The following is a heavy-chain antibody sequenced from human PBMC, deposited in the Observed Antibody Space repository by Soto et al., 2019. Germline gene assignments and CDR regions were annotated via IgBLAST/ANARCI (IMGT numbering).Heavy chain of an antibody. Sequence: ASVKVSCKASGYTFTSYGISWVRQAPGQGLEWMGWISAYNGNTNYAQKLQGRVTMTTDTSTSTAYMELSSLRSEDTAVYYCARHIGGYYYDSSGYYYKAADAFDIWGQGTMVTVSS. J-gene: IGHJ3*02. V-gene: IGHV1-18*01. CDR2: ISAYNGNT. CDR1: GYTFTSYG. D-gene: IGHD3-22*01. CDR3: ARHIGGYYYDSSGYYYKAADAFDI.